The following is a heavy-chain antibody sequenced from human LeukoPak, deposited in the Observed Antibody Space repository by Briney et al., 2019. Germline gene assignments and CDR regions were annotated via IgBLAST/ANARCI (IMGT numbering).Heavy chain of an antibody. CDR1: GFTFDDYG. V-gene: IGHV3-20*04. CDR3: AREYSGYDSPPLFDY. D-gene: IGHD5-12*01. J-gene: IGHJ4*02. Sequence: GGSLRLSCAASGFTFDDYGMSWVRQAPGKGLEWVSGINWNGGSTGYADSVKGRFTISRDNAKNSLYLQMNSLRAEDTALYYCAREYSGYDSPPLFDYWGQGTLVTVSS. CDR2: INWNGGST.